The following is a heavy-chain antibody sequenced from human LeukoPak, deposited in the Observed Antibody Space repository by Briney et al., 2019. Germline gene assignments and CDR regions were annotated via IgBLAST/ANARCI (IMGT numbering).Heavy chain of an antibody. CDR2: IKEDGSEK. D-gene: IGHD6-19*01. J-gene: IGHJ4*02. Sequence: GGSLRLSCTASGFTLSSYWMSGVRQAPGKGLEWVANIKEDGSEKYYVDSVKGRFTISRDNPKNSLSLQMNSLRVEDTGAFYCAKERWGSSGHFDLWGQGTLVTVSS. CDR1: GFTLSSYW. CDR3: AKERWGSSGHFDL. V-gene: IGHV3-7*01.